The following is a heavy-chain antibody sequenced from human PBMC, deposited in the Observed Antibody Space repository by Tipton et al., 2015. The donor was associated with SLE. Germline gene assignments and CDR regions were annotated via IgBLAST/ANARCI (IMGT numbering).Heavy chain of an antibody. CDR2: IYHSGST. D-gene: IGHD5-12*01. CDR1: GGSFSGYY. V-gene: IGHV4-34*01. CDR3: ARGRGYSGYDGDY. Sequence: TLSLTCAVYGGSFSGYYWSWIRQPPGKGLEWIGSIYHSGSTYYNPSLKSRVTISVDTSKNQFSLKLSAVTAADTAVYYCARGRGYSGYDGDYWGQGTLVTVSS. J-gene: IGHJ4*02.